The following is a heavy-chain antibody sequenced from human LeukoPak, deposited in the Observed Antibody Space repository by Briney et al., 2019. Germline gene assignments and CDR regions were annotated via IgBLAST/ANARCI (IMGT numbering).Heavy chain of an antibody. CDR1: GFTFSSYW. CDR2: ISSSGSTI. D-gene: IGHD5-24*01. V-gene: IGHV3-11*01. CDR3: ARGDGRVEMATIIDY. Sequence: GGSLRLSCAASGFTFSSYWMSWIRQAPGKGLEWVSYISSSGSTIYYADSVKGRFTISRDNAKNSLYLQMNSLRAEDTAVYYCARGDGRVEMATIIDYWGQGTLVTVSS. J-gene: IGHJ4*02.